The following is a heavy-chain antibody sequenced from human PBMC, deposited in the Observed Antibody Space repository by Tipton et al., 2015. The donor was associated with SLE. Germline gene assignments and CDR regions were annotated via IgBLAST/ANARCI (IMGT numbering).Heavy chain of an antibody. J-gene: IGHJ1*01. D-gene: IGHD5/OR15-5a*01. Sequence: LRLSCTVSGYSISSGYYWGWIRQPPGKGLEWIGSIYHSGSTYYNPSLKSRVTISVDTSKNQFSLKLSSVTAADTAVYYCGERAAMSSYFQHWGQGTLVTVSS. V-gene: IGHV4-38-2*02. CDR1: GYSISSGYY. CDR2: IYHSGST. CDR3: GERAAMSSYFQH.